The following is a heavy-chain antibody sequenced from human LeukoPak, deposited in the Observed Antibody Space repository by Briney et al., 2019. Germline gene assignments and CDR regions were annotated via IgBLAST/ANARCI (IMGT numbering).Heavy chain of an antibody. CDR3: ARVRGYANFDY. D-gene: IGHD2-15*01. CDR2: IYHSGST. Sequence: SETLPLTCAVSGGSISSGGYSWSWIRQPPGKGLEWIGYIYHSGSTYYNPSLKSRVTISVDRSKNQFSLKLSSVTAADTAVYYCARVRGYANFDYWGQGTLVTVSS. J-gene: IGHJ4*02. V-gene: IGHV4-30-2*01. CDR1: GGSISSGGYS.